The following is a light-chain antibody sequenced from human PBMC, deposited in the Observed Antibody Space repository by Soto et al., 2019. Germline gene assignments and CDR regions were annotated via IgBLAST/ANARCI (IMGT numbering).Light chain of an antibody. Sequence: DIQMTQSPSTLSASVGDRVTITCRSSQSISSWLAWYQQKPGKAPKLLIYDASSLESGVPSRFSGSGSGTEFTLTISSPQPDDFATYYCQQYNSYPWTVGQGTKVDIK. CDR3: QQYNSYPWT. CDR1: QSISSW. CDR2: DAS. J-gene: IGKJ1*01. V-gene: IGKV1-5*01.